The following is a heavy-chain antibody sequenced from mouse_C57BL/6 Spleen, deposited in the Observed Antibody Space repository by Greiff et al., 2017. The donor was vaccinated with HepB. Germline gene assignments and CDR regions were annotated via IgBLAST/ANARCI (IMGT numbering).Heavy chain of an antibody. D-gene: IGHD2-3*01. CDR2: INPGSGGT. CDR1: GYAFTNYL. CDR3: ARSFDDAYYFDY. J-gene: IGHJ2*01. Sequence: QVQLQQSGAELVRPGTSVKVSCKASGYAFTNYLIEWVKQRPGQGLEWIGVINPGSGGTNYNEKFKGMATLTADKSSSTAYMQLSSLTSEDSAVYFCARSFDDAYYFDYWGQGTTLTVSS. V-gene: IGHV1-54*01.